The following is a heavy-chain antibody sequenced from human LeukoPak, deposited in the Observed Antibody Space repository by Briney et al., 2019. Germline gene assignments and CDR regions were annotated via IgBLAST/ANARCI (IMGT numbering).Heavy chain of an antibody. J-gene: IGHJ4*02. CDR2: INKSGGGT. CDR1: GFTFSSYD. D-gene: IGHD6-19*01. CDR3: AKVTWSSSGSDY. Sequence: GGSLRLSCAASGFTFSSYDMSWVRQAPGKGLEWVSGINKSGGGTYYADSVKGRFTMFRDNSKNTLFLQMNSLRAEDTAVYYCAKVTWSSSGSDYWGQGTLVTVSS. V-gene: IGHV3-23*01.